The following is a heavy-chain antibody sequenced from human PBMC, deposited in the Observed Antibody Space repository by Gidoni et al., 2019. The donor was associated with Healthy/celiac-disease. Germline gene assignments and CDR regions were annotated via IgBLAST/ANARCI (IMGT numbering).Heavy chain of an antibody. D-gene: IGHD4-4*01. V-gene: IGHV3-53*01. Sequence: EVQLVESGGGLIQPGGSLRLSCAASGFTVSSNYMSWVRQAPGKGLEWVSVIYSGGSTYYADSVKGRFTISRDNSKNTLYLQMNSLRAEDTAVYYCARVTKRYYYGMDVWGQGTTVTVSS. J-gene: IGHJ6*02. CDR3: ARVTKRYYYGMDV. CDR1: GFTVSSNY. CDR2: IYSGGST.